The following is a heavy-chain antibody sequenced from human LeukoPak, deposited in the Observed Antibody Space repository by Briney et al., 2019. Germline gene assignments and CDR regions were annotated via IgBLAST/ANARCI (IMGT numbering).Heavy chain of an antibody. CDR3: ARERWGRKLDY. D-gene: IGHD7-27*01. V-gene: IGHV1-18*01. CDR2: ISAYNGNT. J-gene: IGHJ4*02. Sequence: ASVKVSCKASGYTFTSYGISWVRQAPGQGLEWMGWISAYNGNTNYAQKLQGRVTMTTDTSTSTAYMELSSLRSEDTAVYYCARERWGRKLDYWGQGTLVTVSS. CDR1: GYTFTSYG.